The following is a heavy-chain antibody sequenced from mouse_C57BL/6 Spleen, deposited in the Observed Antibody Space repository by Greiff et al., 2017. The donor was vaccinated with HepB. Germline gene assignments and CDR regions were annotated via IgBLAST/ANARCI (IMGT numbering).Heavy chain of an antibody. CDR2: IHPNSGST. D-gene: IGHD1-1*01. V-gene: IGHV1-64*01. CDR3: ARSGATVVADYAMDY. J-gene: IGHJ4*01. CDR1: GYTFTSYW. Sequence: QVQLKQSGAELVKPGASVKLSCKASGYTFTSYWMHWVKQRPGQGLEWIGMIHPNSGSTNYNEKFKSKATLTVDKSSSTAYMQLSSLTSEDSAVYYCARSGATVVADYAMDYWGQGTSVTVSS.